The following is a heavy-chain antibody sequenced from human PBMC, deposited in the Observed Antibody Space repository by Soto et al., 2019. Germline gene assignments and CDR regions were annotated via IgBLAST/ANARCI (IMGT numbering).Heavy chain of an antibody. Sequence: QVQLVQSGAEVRKPGASVKVSCKASGYTFTDYYMHWVRQAPGQGLEWMGWINPKTGGTNYVQKFQGRGTMTRDTSITTAYMELSRLRSDGTAVYYCARYVVGSDYFDSWGQGTLVTVSS. D-gene: IGHD1-26*01. CDR1: GYTFTDYY. CDR3: ARYVVGSDYFDS. V-gene: IGHV1-2*02. CDR2: INPKTGGT. J-gene: IGHJ4*02.